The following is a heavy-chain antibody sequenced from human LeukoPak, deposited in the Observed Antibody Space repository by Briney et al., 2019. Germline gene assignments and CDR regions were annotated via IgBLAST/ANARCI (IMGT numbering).Heavy chain of an antibody. CDR2: ISSSGSTI. Sequence: PGGSLRLSCAASGFTFSGYEMNWVRQAPGKGLEWVSYISSSGSTIYYADSVKGRFTISRDNAKNSLYLQMNSLRAEDTAVYYCARVGGYYQEVGYWGQGTLVTVSS. CDR3: ARVGGYYQEVGY. CDR1: GFTFSGYE. V-gene: IGHV3-48*03. J-gene: IGHJ4*02. D-gene: IGHD3-22*01.